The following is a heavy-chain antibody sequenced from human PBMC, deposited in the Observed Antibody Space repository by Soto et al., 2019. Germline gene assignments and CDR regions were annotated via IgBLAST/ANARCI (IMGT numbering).Heavy chain of an antibody. V-gene: IGHV3-53*01. CDR2: IYSGGST. CDR3: ARQVVVIAAAGTFYYCGMGV. J-gene: IGHJ6*02. Sequence: EVQLVESGGGLIQPGGSLRLSCAASGFTVSSNYMSWVRQAPGKGLEWVSGIYSGGSTYYADSVKGRFTICRDNSKNTQYHGLISLRAEDTAVYDCARQVVVIAAAGTFYYCGMGVWGQGTTVTVSS. D-gene: IGHD6-13*01. CDR1: GFTVSSNY.